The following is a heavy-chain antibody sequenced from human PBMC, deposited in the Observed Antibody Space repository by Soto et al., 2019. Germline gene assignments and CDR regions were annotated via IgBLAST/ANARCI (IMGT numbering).Heavy chain of an antibody. CDR1: RITPQNSR. D-gene: IGHD3-3*01. CDR2: IWYDGSYK. Sequence: GRGLRLPCAASRITPQNSRMHYDHYATGKGLEWVAVIWYDGSYKYYGDSVKGRFTISRDNSKNTLYLQMNSLRGEDTAVYYCAREGITIFGVVKGPGGGFDPWGQGT. CDR3: AREGITIFGVVKGPGGGFDP. J-gene: IGHJ5*02. V-gene: IGHV3-33*01.